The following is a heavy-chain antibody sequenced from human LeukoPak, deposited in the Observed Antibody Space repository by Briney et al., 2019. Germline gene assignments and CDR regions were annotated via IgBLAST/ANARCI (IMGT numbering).Heavy chain of an antibody. CDR2: IYSGGST. Sequence: GGSLRLSCAASGFTFDDYAMHWVRQAPGKGLEWVSVIYSGGSTYYADSVKGRFTISRDNSKNTLYLQMNSLRAEDTAVYYCARGFDQSFDYWGQGTLVTVSS. CDR1: GFTFDDYA. CDR3: ARGFDQSFDY. J-gene: IGHJ4*02. V-gene: IGHV3-53*01. D-gene: IGHD3-9*01.